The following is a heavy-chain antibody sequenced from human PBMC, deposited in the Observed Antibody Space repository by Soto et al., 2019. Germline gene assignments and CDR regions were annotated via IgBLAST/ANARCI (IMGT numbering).Heavy chain of an antibody. D-gene: IGHD6-13*01. CDR3: ARGGSSPNGGMDV. J-gene: IGHJ6*02. CDR1: GFTFSSYG. V-gene: IGHV3-33*01. Sequence: QVQLVESGGGVVQPGRSLRLSCAASGFTFSSYGMHWVRQAPGKGLEWVAVIWYDGSNKYYADSVKGRFTISRDNSKNTLYLQMNSLRAEDTAVYYCARGGSSPNGGMDVWGQGTTVTVSS. CDR2: IWYDGSNK.